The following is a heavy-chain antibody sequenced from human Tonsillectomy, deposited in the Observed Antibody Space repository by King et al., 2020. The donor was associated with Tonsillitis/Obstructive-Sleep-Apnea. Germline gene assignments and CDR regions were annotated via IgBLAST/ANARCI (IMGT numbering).Heavy chain of an antibody. D-gene: IGHD4-17*01. CDR3: ARGPKYGDLVAFDI. CDR1: GGSFSGYY. Sequence: VQLQQWGAGLLKPSETLSLTCAVYGGSFSGYYWSWIRQPPGKGLEWIGEINHSGSTNYNPSLKSRVTISVDTSKNQFSLKLSSVTAADTAVYYCARGPKYGDLVAFDIWGQGTMVTVSS. J-gene: IGHJ3*02. V-gene: IGHV4-34*01. CDR2: INHSGST.